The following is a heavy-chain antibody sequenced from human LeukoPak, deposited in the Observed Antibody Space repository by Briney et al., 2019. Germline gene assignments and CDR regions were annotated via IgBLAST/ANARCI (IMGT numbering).Heavy chain of an antibody. CDR1: GFTFSSYW. CDR3: ARDAFYGSGSFRLGY. D-gene: IGHD3-10*01. CDR2: INSDGSST. Sequence: PGGSLRLSCAASGFTFSSYWMHWVRQAPGKGLVWVSRINSDGSSTTYADSVKGRFTMSRDNAKNTLYLQMNSLRAEDTAVYYCARDAFYGSGSFRLGYWGQGTLVTVSS. J-gene: IGHJ4*02. V-gene: IGHV3-74*01.